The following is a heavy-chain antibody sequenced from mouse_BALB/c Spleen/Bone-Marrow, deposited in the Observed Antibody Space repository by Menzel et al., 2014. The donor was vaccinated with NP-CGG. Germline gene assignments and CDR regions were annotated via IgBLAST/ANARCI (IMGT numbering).Heavy chain of an antibody. V-gene: IGHV4-1*02. J-gene: IGHJ3*01. D-gene: IGHD2-3*01. CDR2: INPDSSTI. CDR1: GFDFSRYW. Sequence: EVKLMESGGGLVQPGGSLKLPCAASGFDFSRYWMSWVRRAPGKGLEWIGEINPDSSTINYTPSLKDKFIISRDNAKNTLYLQMSKVRSEDTALYYCARLGYYGGFAYWGQGTLVTVSA. CDR3: ARLGYYGGFAY.